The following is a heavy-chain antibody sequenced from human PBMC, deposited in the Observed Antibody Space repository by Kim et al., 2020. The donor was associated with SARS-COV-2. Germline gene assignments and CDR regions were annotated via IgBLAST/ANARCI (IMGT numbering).Heavy chain of an antibody. J-gene: IGHJ4*02. V-gene: IGHV1-3*01. Sequence: ASVKVSCKASGYTFYTYAMHWVRQAPGQRLEWMGCIDGGNGNTQYSQKFQGRVTFTRDTSATTAYMNLSSLRSEDTAVYFCAREFRTDLSMAPIYDYWVQGTRVTVSS. CDR3: AREFRTDLSMAPIYDY. CDR1: GYTFYTYA. CDR2: IDGGNGNT. D-gene: IGHD3-16*02.